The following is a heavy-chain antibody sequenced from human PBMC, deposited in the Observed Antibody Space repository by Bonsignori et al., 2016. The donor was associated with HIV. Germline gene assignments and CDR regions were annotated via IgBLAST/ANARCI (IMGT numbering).Heavy chain of an antibody. CDR2: INHSGST. V-gene: IGHV4-34*01. D-gene: IGHD2-15*01. Sequence: WIRQPPGKGLEWIGEINHSGSTNYNPSLKSRVTISVDTSKNQFSLKLSSVTAADTAVYYCARGHMRRVAVGLDYWGQGTLVTVSS. J-gene: IGHJ4*02. CDR3: ARGHMRRVAVGLDY.